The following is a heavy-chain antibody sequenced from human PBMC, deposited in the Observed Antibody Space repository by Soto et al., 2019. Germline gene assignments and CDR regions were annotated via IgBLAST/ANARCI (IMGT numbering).Heavy chain of an antibody. D-gene: IGHD3-9*01. V-gene: IGHV3-23*01. J-gene: IGHJ4*02. Sequence: GGSLRLSCAASGFTFSSYAMSWVRQAPGKGLEWVSAISGSGGSTYYADSVKGRFTISRDNSKNTLYLQMNSLRVEDTAVYYCAKGGYDILTGYYNFDYWGQGTLVTVSS. CDR1: GFTFSSYA. CDR3: AKGGYDILTGYYNFDY. CDR2: ISGSGGST.